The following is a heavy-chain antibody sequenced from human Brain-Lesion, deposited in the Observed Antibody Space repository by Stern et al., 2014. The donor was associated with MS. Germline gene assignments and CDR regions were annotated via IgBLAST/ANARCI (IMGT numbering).Heavy chain of an antibody. CDR2: IYSRGNS. Sequence: MQLVESGPGLVKPSQTLFLTCTVSGGSTSRRSYYWSWIRQPPGRGLEWIGSIYSRGNSFYNPSLKSRLTISLDTSKNQFSLRLNSVTATDTAVYYCARGPLEGTDMKTFFYAMDVWGHGTTVTVSS. CDR3: ARGPLEGTDMKTFFYAMDV. J-gene: IGHJ6*02. D-gene: IGHD1/OR15-1a*01. CDR1: GGSTSRRSYY. V-gene: IGHV4-30-4*01.